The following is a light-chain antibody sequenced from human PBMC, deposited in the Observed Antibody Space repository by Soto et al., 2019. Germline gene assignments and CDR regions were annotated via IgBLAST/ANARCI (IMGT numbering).Light chain of an antibody. J-gene: IGLJ3*02. Sequence: QTVVTQEPSFSVSPGRTVTLTCGLSYGSGSTNFYPTWYQQTPGQAPRTLIYNTNIRSSGVPDRFSGSILGNKAALTITGAQADDDSDYYCVLYMGDGIWVFGGGTKLTVL. V-gene: IGLV8-61*01. CDR1: YGSGSTNFY. CDR3: VLYMGDGIWV. CDR2: NTN.